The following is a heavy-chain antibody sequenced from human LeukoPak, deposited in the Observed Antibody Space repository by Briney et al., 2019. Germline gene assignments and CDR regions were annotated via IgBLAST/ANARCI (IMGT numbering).Heavy chain of an antibody. CDR1: GFTFSSYS. CDR3: ARDSITMVRGVIITPPTFDI. V-gene: IGHV3-48*04. Sequence: PGGSLRLSCAASGFTFSSYSMNWVRQAPGKGLEWVSYISSSGGTIYYADSVRGRFTISRDNAKNSLYLQMNSLRAEDTAVYYCARDSITMVRGVIITPPTFDIWGQGTMVTVSS. D-gene: IGHD3-10*01. CDR2: ISSSGGTI. J-gene: IGHJ3*02.